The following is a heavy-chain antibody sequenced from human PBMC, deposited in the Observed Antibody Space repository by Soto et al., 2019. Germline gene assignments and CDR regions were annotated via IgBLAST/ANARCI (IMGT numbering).Heavy chain of an antibody. D-gene: IGHD2-2*01. V-gene: IGHV4-39*01. CDR1: GGSISSSSYY. Sequence: QLQLQESGPGLVKPSETLSLTCTVSGGSISSSSYYWGWIRQPPGKGLEWIGSIYYSGSTYYNPSLKSRVTISVDTSKNQFSLKLSSVTAADTAVYYCARKGDIVVVPAAMTWFDPWGQGTLVTVSS. CDR2: IYYSGST. CDR3: ARKGDIVVVPAAMTWFDP. J-gene: IGHJ5*02.